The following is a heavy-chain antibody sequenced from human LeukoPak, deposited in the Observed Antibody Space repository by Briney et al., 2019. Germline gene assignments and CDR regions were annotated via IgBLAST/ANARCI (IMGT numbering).Heavy chain of an antibody. Sequence: GGSLRLSCAASGFTFSDYYMSWIRQAPGEGLEWVSYISSSGSTIYYADSVKGRFTISRDNAKNSLYLQMNSLRAEDTAVYYCARLEYPTVGKAFDIWGQGTMVTVSS. CDR3: ARLEYPTVGKAFDI. CDR2: ISSSGSTI. J-gene: IGHJ3*02. V-gene: IGHV3-11*01. D-gene: IGHD4-23*01. CDR1: GFTFSDYY.